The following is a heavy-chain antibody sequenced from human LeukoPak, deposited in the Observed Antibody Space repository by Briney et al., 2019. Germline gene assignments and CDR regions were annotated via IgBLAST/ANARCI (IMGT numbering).Heavy chain of an antibody. CDR1: GFTFSSYG. CDR2: ISYDGSNK. V-gene: IGHV3-30*03. Sequence: GGSLRLSCAASGFTFSSYGMHWVRQAPGKGLEWVAVISYDGSNKYYADSVKGRFTISRDNSKNTLYLQMNSLRAEDTAVYYCARAPSRRYCSGGSCYAGAFDIWGQGTMVTVSS. CDR3: ARAPSRRYCSGGSCYAGAFDI. D-gene: IGHD2-15*01. J-gene: IGHJ3*02.